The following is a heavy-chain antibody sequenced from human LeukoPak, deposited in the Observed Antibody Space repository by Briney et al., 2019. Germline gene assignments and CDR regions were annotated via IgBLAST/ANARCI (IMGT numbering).Heavy chain of an antibody. CDR1: GFTFSSNS. CDR2: ISSSGINL. Sequence: PGGSLRLSCAASGFTFSSNSMNWVRQAPGKGLEWVSYISSSGINLYYADSVEGRFTVSRDSAKNSLYLQMNSLRAEDTAMYYCARGAYSVDYWGQGTLVTVSS. J-gene: IGHJ4*02. V-gene: IGHV3-48*04. D-gene: IGHD1-26*01. CDR3: ARGAYSVDY.